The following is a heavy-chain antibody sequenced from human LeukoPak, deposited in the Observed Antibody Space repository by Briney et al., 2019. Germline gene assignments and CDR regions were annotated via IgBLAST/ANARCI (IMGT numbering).Heavy chain of an antibody. V-gene: IGHV3-21*01. CDR1: GFTFSTYW. D-gene: IGHD4-17*01. Sequence: GGSLRLSCAASGFTFSTYWMHWVRQAPGKGLEWVSSISSSSSYIYYADSVKGRFTISRDNAKNSLYLQMNSLRAEDTAVYYCTRLNYKGDYALYQYYGMDVWGQGTTVTVSS. J-gene: IGHJ6*02. CDR2: ISSSSSYI. CDR3: TRLNYKGDYALYQYYGMDV.